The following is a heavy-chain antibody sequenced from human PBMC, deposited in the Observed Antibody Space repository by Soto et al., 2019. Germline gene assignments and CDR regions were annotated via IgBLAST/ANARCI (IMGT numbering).Heavy chain of an antibody. CDR1: GFDFTYYA. J-gene: IGHJ4*02. CDR3: AKDEGVGGTLGLFDY. V-gene: IGHV3-30*18. D-gene: IGHD1-26*01. CDR2: MSSAGSKI. Sequence: QVQLVESGGGAVQPGESLRLSCVASGFDFTYYAMHWVRQAPGKGLESVAVMSSAGSKIHHTDSVKGRFTISRDNSKNTPYLQMNSLRKKDTAVYFCAKDEGVGGTLGLFDYWGQGTLVSVSS.